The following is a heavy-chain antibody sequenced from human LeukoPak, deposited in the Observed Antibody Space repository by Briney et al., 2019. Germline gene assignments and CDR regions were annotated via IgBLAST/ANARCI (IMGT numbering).Heavy chain of an antibody. CDR2: ISAYNGNT. J-gene: IGHJ4*02. V-gene: IGHV1-18*01. Sequence: EASVKVSCKASGYTFTSYGISWVRQAPGQGLEWMGWISAYNGNTNYAQKLQGRVTMTTDTSTSTAYMELRSLRSEDTAVYYCARVSHQGDYYDHDYWGQGTLVTVSS. CDR3: ARVSHQGDYYDHDY. D-gene: IGHD3-22*01. CDR1: GYTFTSYG.